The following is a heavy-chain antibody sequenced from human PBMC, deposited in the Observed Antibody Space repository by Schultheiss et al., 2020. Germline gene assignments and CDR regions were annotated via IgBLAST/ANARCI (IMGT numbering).Heavy chain of an antibody. D-gene: IGHD5-12*01. Sequence: SETLSLTCAVYGGSFSGYYWSWIRQPPGKGLEWIGEINHSGSTNYNPSLKSRVTISVDTSKNQFSLKLSSVTAADTAVYYCARDISGYDLGYWGQGTLVTVSS. J-gene: IGHJ4*02. CDR1: GGSFSGYY. CDR3: ARDISGYDLGY. CDR2: INHSGST. V-gene: IGHV4-34*01.